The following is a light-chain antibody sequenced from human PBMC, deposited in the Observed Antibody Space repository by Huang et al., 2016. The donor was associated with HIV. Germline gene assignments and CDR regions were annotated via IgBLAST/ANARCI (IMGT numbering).Light chain of an antibody. CDR3: QQYTNWPRT. J-gene: IGKJ1*01. V-gene: IGKV3-15*01. CDR2: GAS. Sequence: EIVMTQSPATLSVSPGERATLSCRASQSVATNLAWYQQKPGQAPRLLIYGASHRATVIPARFIGSGSGTEFALTITRLQSEDFAVYYCQQYTNWPRTFGQGTKVEIK. CDR1: QSVATN.